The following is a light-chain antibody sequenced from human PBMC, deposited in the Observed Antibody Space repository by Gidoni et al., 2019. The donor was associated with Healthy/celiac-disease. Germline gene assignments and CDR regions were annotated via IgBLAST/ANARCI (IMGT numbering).Light chain of an antibody. CDR1: QSVSSY. CDR3: QQRSNWPLPLT. J-gene: IGKJ4*01. V-gene: IGKV3-11*01. Sequence: EIVLTQSPATLSLSPGERATLSCRASQSVSSYLAWYKQKPGQAPRLLIYDASNRATGIPARFSGSGSGTDFTLTISSLEPEDFAVYYCQQRSNWPLPLTFGGXTKVEIK. CDR2: DAS.